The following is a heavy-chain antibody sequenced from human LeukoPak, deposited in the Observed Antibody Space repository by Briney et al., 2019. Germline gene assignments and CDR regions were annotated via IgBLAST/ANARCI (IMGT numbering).Heavy chain of an antibody. CDR1: GGTISSHDYY. Sequence: PSETLSLTCTVSGGTISSHDYYWRRQPPPQGTGLVWRRYIYYSGSTYYNPSLKSRVTISVDTYKNQFSLKLSPVTAADTAVYYCARGPEYWYFDLWGRGTLVTASS. D-gene: IGHD1-14*01. CDR3: ARGPEYWYFDL. V-gene: IGHV4-30-4*08. CDR2: IYYSGST. J-gene: IGHJ2*01.